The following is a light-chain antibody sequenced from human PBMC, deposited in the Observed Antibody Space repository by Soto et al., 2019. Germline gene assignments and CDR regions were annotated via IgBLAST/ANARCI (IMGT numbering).Light chain of an antibody. V-gene: IGKV3-20*01. J-gene: IGKJ2*01. CDR1: QSVSSNY. Sequence: EIALTQSPGTLYSSPGEIATLSCRASQSVSSNYLAWDRQKPGQAPRLLIYGASSRATRIQERFTGSGSGTVFTLTISRMEPEDCAVYYCLQYGRCAYTLGQGPPLEI. CDR3: LQYGRCAYT. CDR2: GAS.